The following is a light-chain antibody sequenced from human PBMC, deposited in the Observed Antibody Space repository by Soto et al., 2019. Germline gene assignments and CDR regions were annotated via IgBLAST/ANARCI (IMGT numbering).Light chain of an antibody. CDR1: QSISSN. Sequence: EIVMTQSPATLSVSPGERATLSCRAGQSISSNLAWYQQKPGQAPRLLIYGASTGATGIPARFSGSGSGTEFTLTISSLQSEDFAVYYCQQYNNWPLTFAGGTKVEIK. CDR2: GAS. J-gene: IGKJ4*01. V-gene: IGKV3-15*01. CDR3: QQYNNWPLT.